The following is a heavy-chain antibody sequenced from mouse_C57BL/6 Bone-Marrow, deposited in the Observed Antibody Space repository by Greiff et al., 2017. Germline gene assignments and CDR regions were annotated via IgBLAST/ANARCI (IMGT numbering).Heavy chain of an antibody. CDR1: GFTFSSSG. V-gene: IGHV5-6*01. J-gene: IGHJ2*01. D-gene: IGHD2-3*01. CDR2: ISSGGSYT. CDR3: ARPGNCDGYYDY. Sequence: EVKLMESVGDLVKPGGSLKLSCAASGFTFSSSGMPWVRQTPDKRLEWVATISSGGSYTNYPASVKGRFTISRDNAKNTLYLQMSNLKSEYTAMYYCARPGNCDGYYDYWGKGTTLTVSS.